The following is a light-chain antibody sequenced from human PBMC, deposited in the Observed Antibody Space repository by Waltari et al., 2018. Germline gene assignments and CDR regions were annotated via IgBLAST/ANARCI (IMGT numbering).Light chain of an antibody. Sequence: QSVLTQPPSASGTPGQRVTISCSGTSSNLGTNVVNWYQQVPGTAPKLLIYRNARPPSGVPDRVSASQSGTSASLAISGLQSEDEAEYYCAAWDDSLNGHWVFGGGTKVTVL. V-gene: IGLV1-44*01. CDR2: RNA. CDR1: SSNLGTNV. J-gene: IGLJ3*02. CDR3: AAWDDSLNGHWV.